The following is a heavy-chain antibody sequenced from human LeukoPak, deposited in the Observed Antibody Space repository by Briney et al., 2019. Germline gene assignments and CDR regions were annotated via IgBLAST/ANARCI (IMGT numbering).Heavy chain of an antibody. CDR2: IKQDGTGK. D-gene: IGHD3-10*01. V-gene: IGHV3-7*01. Sequence: GGSLRLSCAASGFTFSSYWMNWVRQAPGKGLEWVANIKQDGTGKYYVDSVKGRFTISRDNAKSSLYLQMNSLRAVETAVYYCARGSYASGSYLCAFDIWGQGTMVTVSS. J-gene: IGHJ3*02. CDR1: GFTFSSYW. CDR3: ARGSYASGSYLCAFDI.